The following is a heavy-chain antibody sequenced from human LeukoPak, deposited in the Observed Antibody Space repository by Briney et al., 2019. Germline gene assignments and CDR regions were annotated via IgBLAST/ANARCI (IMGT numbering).Heavy chain of an antibody. J-gene: IGHJ4*02. D-gene: IGHD3-10*01. Sequence: SETLSLTCTVSGGSISSGDHYWNWIRQHPGKGLEWIGYIYYSGSAYYNPSLKSRVTISIDTSKNQFSLKLSSVTAADTAVYYCSSNYYGSGSYRSWDYWGQGTLVTVSS. CDR3: SSNYYGSGSYRSWDY. V-gene: IGHV4-31*03. CDR2: IYYSGSA. CDR1: GGSISSGDHY.